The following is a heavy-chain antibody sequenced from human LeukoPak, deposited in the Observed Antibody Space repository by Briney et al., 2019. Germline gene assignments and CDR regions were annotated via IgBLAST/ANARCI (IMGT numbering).Heavy chain of an antibody. CDR1: GITVSNNY. CDR3: ARIYN. J-gene: IGHJ4*02. Sequence: PGGSLRLSCAASGITVSNNYMSWVRQAPGKGLEWVSLIYSGGRTYYADSVRGRFTTPRHSSKNTLSLQMNSLRVEDTAVYYCARIYNWGQGTLVTVSS. CDR2: IYSGGRT. V-gene: IGHV3-66*01. D-gene: IGHD4-4*01.